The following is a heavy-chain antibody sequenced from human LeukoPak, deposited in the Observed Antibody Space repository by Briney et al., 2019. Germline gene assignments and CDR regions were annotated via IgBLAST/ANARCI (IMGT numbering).Heavy chain of an antibody. D-gene: IGHD3-22*01. CDR3: ARDSRYDSSGYYPYFDY. CDR2: ISYDGSNK. V-gene: IGHV3-30-3*01. J-gene: IGHJ4*02. Sequence: PGGSLRLSCAASGFTFSSYAMPWVRQAPGKGLEWVAVISYDGSNKYYADSVKGRFTISRDNSKNTLYLQMNSLRAEDTAVYYCARDSRYDSSGYYPYFDYWGQGTLVTVSS. CDR1: GFTFSSYA.